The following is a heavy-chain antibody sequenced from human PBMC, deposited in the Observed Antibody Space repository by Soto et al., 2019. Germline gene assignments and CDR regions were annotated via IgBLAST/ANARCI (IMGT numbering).Heavy chain of an antibody. D-gene: IGHD3-16*01. Sequence: QVQLVESGGGLVKPGGSLRLSCAASRFTFSDYYMSWIRQAPGKGLEWVSYISGSSSYTKYADSVKGRFTISRDNARNSLYLQMNSLRVEDTAVYFCARRERKYASSAYCDAFDIWGQGTMVTVSS. V-gene: IGHV3-11*06. CDR3: ARRERKYASSAYCDAFDI. CDR2: ISGSSSYT. J-gene: IGHJ3*02. CDR1: RFTFSDYY.